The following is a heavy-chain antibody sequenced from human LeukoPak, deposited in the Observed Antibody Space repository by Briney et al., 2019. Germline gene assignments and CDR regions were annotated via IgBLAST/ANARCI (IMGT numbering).Heavy chain of an antibody. V-gene: IGHV5-51*01. Sequence: GEPLKISCKASGYNFTSYWIGWVRQLPGKGLEWMGIIYPGDSDSGYSPSFQGQVTISADKSISTAYLQWSSLKASDTAMYYCARGRLQWLDYFDYWGQGTLVTVSS. CDR3: ARGRLQWLDYFDY. D-gene: IGHD6-19*01. J-gene: IGHJ4*02. CDR2: IYPGDSDS. CDR1: GYNFTSYW.